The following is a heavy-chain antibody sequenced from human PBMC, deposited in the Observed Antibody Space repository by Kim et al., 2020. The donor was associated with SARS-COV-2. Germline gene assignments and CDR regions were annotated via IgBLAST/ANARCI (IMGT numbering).Heavy chain of an antibody. D-gene: IGHD3-16*02. CDR3: TSSYDYVWGSYRVFDY. CDR2: IRSKAYGGTT. V-gene: IGHV3-49*03. CDR1: GFTFGDYA. J-gene: IGHJ4*02. Sequence: GGSLRLSCTASGFTFGDYAMSWFRQAPGKGLEWVGFIRSKAYGGTTEYAASVKGRFTISRDDSKSIAYLQMNSLKTEDTAVYYCTSSYDYVWGSYRVFDYWGQGTLVTVSS.